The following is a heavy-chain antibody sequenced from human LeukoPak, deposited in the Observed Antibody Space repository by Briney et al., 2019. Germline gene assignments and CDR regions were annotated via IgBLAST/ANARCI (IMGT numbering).Heavy chain of an antibody. D-gene: IGHD5-12*01. CDR2: IVVGSGNT. Sequence: ASVKVSCKASGYTFTRSAVQWVRQARGQGLEWIGWIVVGSGNTKYAQKFQERVTITRDMSTSTVYMELSSLRSEDTAVYYCAAARGATIELLDHWGQGTPVTVSS. J-gene: IGHJ4*02. V-gene: IGHV1-58*01. CDR1: GYTFTRSA. CDR3: AAARGATIELLDH.